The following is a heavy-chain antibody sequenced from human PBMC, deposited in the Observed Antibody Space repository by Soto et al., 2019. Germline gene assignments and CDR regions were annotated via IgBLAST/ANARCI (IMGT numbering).Heavy chain of an antibody. CDR2: ISSSRSYT. J-gene: IGHJ4*02. D-gene: IGHD1-1*01. V-gene: IGHV3-11*06. Sequence: VGSLRLSCAASGFNFSDYDMSWIRHSPGKGLEWVSYISSSRSYTNYADSVKGRFTISTDNAKQSLYLQMNSLRAEDTAVYYCARDLRDTNWQIDYWGQGTPVTVSS. CDR3: ARDLRDTNWQIDY. CDR1: GFNFSDYD.